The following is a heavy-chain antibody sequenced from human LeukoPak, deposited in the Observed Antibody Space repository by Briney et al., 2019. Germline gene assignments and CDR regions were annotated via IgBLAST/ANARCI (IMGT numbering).Heavy chain of an antibody. J-gene: IGHJ4*02. CDR1: GFTFSDYY. V-gene: IGHV3-11*06. D-gene: IGHD3-10*01. CDR3: ARDRDTMVRGVINHFDY. Sequence: GGSLRLSCAASGFTFSDYYMSWIRQAPGKGLEWVSYISSSSSYTNYADSVRGRFTISRDNAKNSLYLQMNSLRAEDTAVYYCARDRDTMVRGVINHFDYWGQGTLVTVSS. CDR2: ISSSSSYT.